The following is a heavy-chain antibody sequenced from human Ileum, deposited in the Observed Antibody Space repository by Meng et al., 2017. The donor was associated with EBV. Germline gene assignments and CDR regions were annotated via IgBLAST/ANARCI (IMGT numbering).Heavy chain of an antibody. CDR2: IWYDGSQE. V-gene: IGHV3-33*01. CDR1: GFTFSGYA. Sequence: QVAGVGAGGGVVQPWRSRRLSCVASGFTFSGYAMHWVRQAPGKGLEWVAVIWYDGSQEYYADSVKGRFTISRDNSKNTLSLQMNSLRAEDTAVYYCARDDYADTKVDFDYWGQGTLVTVSS. CDR3: ARDDYADTKVDFDY. D-gene: IGHD4-17*01. J-gene: IGHJ4*02.